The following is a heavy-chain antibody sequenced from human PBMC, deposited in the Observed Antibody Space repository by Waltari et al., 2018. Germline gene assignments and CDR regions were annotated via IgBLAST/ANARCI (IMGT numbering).Heavy chain of an antibody. D-gene: IGHD5-18*01. V-gene: IGHV3-21*01. CDR3: ARGPDTAMATAY. CDR1: GFTFSSYS. CDR2: ISSSSSYI. Sequence: EVQLVESGGGLVKPGGSLRLSWAASGFTFSSYSMTWVRQAPGKGLEWVSSISSSSSYIYYADSVKGRFTISRDNAKNSLYLQMNSLRAEDTAVYYCARGPDTAMATAYWGQGTLVTVSS. J-gene: IGHJ4*02.